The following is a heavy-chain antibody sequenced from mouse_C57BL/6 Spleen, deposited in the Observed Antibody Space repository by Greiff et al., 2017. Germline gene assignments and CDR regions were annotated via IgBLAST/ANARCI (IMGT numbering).Heavy chain of an antibody. CDR3: ARVGPYYGSSWFAY. CDR1: GFTFSSYA. CDR2: ISDGGSYT. V-gene: IGHV5-4*01. J-gene: IGHJ3*01. D-gene: IGHD1-1*01. Sequence: EVQGVESGGGLVKPGGSLKLSCAASGFTFSSYAMSWVRQTPEKRLEWVATISDGGSYTYYPDNVKGRFTISRDNAKNNLYLQMSHLKSEDTAMYYFARVGPYYGSSWFAYWGQGTLVTVSA.